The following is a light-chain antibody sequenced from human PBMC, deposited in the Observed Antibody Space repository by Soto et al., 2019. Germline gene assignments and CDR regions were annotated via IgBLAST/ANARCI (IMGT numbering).Light chain of an antibody. CDR3: QQRSNWPPLT. CDR2: DAS. V-gene: IGKV3-11*01. CDR1: QSVSSY. J-gene: IGKJ4*01. Sequence: EIVLTQSPGTVSLSPGERSTLCFRSSQSVSSYLAWYQQKPGQAPRLLIYDASNRATGIPARFSGSGSGTDFTLTISSLEPEDFAVYYCQQRSNWPPLTFGGGTKWIS.